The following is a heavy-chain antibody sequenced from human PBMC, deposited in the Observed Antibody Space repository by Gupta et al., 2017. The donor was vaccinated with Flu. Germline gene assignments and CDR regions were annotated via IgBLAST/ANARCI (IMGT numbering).Heavy chain of an antibody. J-gene: IGHJ4*02. D-gene: IGHD6-13*01. CDR1: GFPFSSYG. CDR3: AKDPMGYSSYFDY. V-gene: IGHV3-30*18. CDR2: ISYDGSNK. Sequence: QVQLVESGGGGVQPGRSLRLSCAASGFPFSSYGMHWVRQAPGKGLEWVAVISYDGSNKYHADSVKGRFTISRDNSKNTLYLQMNSLRAEDTAVYYCAKDPMGYSSYFDYWGQGTLVTVPS.